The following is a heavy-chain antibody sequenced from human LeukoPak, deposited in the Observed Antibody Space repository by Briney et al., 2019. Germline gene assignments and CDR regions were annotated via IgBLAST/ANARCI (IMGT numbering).Heavy chain of an antibody. J-gene: IGHJ6*03. D-gene: IGHD3-10*01. V-gene: IGHV4-61*02. CDR3: ARGVWFGEFDYYYYYMDV. Sequence: SQTLSLTCTVSGGSISNGDYYWGWIRQPAGKGLEWIGRIYTSGSTNYNPSLKSRVTMSVDTSKNQFSLKLSSVTAADTAVYYCARGVWFGEFDYYYYYMDVWGKGTTVTISS. CDR1: GGSISNGDYY. CDR2: IYTSGST.